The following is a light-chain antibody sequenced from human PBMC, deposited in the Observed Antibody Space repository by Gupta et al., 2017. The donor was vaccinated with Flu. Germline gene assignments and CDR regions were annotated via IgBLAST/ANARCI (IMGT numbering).Light chain of an antibody. CDR3: QQTYNTSWT. CDR2: AAS. J-gene: IGKJ1*01. CDR1: QSINTY. Sequence: GDRVTITCRASQSINTYVNWYQHKPGKAPKLLVYAASSLQSGVPSRFSGSGSGTDFTLTISTLQPEDFATYFCQQTYNTSWTFGQGTNVEI. V-gene: IGKV1-39*01.